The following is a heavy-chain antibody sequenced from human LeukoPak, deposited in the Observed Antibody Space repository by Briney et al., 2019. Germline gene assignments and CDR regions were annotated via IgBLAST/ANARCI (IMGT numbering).Heavy chain of an antibody. CDR3: ATESQSRNYYYYGMDV. J-gene: IGHJ6*02. CDR1: GGSISSYY. CDR2: INHSGST. Sequence: ASETLSLTCTVSGGSISSYYWSWIRQPPGKGLEWIGEINHSGSTNYNPSLKSRVTISVDTSKNQFSLKLSSVTAADTAVYYCATESQSRNYYYYGMDVWGQGTTVTVSS. V-gene: IGHV4-34*01.